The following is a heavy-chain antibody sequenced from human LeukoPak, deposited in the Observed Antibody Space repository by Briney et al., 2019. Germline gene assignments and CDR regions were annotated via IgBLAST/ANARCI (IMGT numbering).Heavy chain of an antibody. Sequence: SETLSLTCSVSGASINGYFWNWVRQTPEGGLEWIGYVSHTGATTSNPTLKSRVSITIDTSKRQISLSMTSVTAADSALYYCARDRRGSYYTFDVWGAGTIVSVS. CDR1: GASINGYF. V-gene: IGHV4-59*01. J-gene: IGHJ3*01. D-gene: IGHD1-26*01. CDR3: ARDRRGSYYTFDV. CDR2: VSHTGAT.